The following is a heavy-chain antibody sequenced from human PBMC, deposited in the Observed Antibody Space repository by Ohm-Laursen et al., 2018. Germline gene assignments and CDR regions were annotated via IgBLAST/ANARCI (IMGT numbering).Heavy chain of an antibody. CDR2: ISGTSATI. CDR3: AKDLLAAPDYYGMDV. CDR1: GFTFSGYR. Sequence: SLRLSCTASGFTFSGYRMNWVRQAPGKGLEWVSCISGTSATIYYADSVKGRFNISRDNAKNSLYLQMNSLRAEDTALYYCAKDLLAAPDYYGMDVWGQGTTVTVSS. D-gene: IGHD6-13*01. J-gene: IGHJ6*02. V-gene: IGHV3-48*01.